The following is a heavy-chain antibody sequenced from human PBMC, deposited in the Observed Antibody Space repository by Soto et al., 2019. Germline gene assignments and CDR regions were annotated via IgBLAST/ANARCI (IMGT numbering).Heavy chain of an antibody. Sequence: GGSLRLSCAASGFTFSSYAMSWVRQAPGKGLEWVSAISGSGGSTYYADSVKGRFTISRDNSKNTLYLQMNSLRAEDTAVYYCAKASSIAAAGGELAAFDIWGQGTMVTVSS. CDR2: ISGSGGST. V-gene: IGHV3-23*01. D-gene: IGHD6-13*01. CDR3: AKASSIAAAGGELAAFDI. CDR1: GFTFSSYA. J-gene: IGHJ3*02.